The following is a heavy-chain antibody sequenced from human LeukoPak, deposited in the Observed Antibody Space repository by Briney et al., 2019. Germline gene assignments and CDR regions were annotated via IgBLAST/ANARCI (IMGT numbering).Heavy chain of an antibody. CDR3: ARGGTSYTIFGVVIILDY. CDR1: GYTFTSYG. J-gene: IGHJ4*02. Sequence: ASVKVSFKASGYTFTSYGISWVRQAPGQGLEWMGWISAYNGNTNYAQKLQGRVTMTTDTSTSTAYMELRSLRSDDTAVYYCARGGTSYTIFGVVIILDYWGQGTLVTVSS. D-gene: IGHD3-3*01. V-gene: IGHV1-18*01. CDR2: ISAYNGNT.